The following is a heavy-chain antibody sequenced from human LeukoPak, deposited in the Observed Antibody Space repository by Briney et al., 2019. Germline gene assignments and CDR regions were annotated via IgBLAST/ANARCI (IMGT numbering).Heavy chain of an antibody. CDR2: IRSSTTYV. Sequence: GGSLRLSCAASGFTFSNYNMNWVRQAPGKGLEWVSSIRSSTTYVYYADSVKGRFTISRDNAKNSLYLQMNSLRAEDTAVYYXXXXXLTMIVGRQKRGLDYWGQGTLVTVSS. CDR3: XXXXLTMIVGRQKRGLDY. J-gene: IGHJ4*02. V-gene: IGHV3-21*01. D-gene: IGHD3-22*01. CDR1: GFTFSNYN.